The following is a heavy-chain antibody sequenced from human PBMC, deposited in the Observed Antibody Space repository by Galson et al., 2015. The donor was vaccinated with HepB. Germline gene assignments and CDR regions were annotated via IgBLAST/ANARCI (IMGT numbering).Heavy chain of an antibody. J-gene: IGHJ4*02. V-gene: IGHV4-39*01. Sequence: VPCGSISSSIYYWGWIGQPPGRGLEWIGSIYYSGSTYYKPSLKSRVTISVDTSKNQCTLKLSSVTTADTAVYYCAGHSRRTPVGYWGQGTLVTVSS. D-gene: IGHD2-15*01. CDR1: CGSISSSIYY. CDR2: IYYSGST. CDR3: AGHSRRTPVGY.